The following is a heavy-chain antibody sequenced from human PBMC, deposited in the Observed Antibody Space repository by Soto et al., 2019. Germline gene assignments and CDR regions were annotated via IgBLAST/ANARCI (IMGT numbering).Heavy chain of an antibody. J-gene: IGHJ3*02. CDR2: ISAYNGNT. CDR1: GYTFTSYG. D-gene: IGHD3-3*01. Sequence: ASVKVSCKASGYTFTSYGISWVRQAPGQGLEWMGWISAYNGNTNYAQKLQGRVTMTTDTSTSTAYMELRSLRSDDTAVYYCARRPIFGVVIGENDAFDTWGQGTMVTVSS. CDR3: ARRPIFGVVIGENDAFDT. V-gene: IGHV1-18*01.